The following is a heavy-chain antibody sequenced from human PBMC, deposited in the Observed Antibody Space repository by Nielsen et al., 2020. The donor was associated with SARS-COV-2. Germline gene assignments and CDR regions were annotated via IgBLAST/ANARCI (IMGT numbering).Heavy chain of an antibody. V-gene: IGHV3-30-3*01. Sequence: GESLKISCAASGFTFSSYAMHWVRQAPGKGLEWVAVITYDGSNKYYADSVKGRFTISRDNSKNTLYLQMNSLRAEDTAVYYCARDIHCRSTSCYGMDVWGQGTTVTVSS. CDR2: ITYDGSNK. CDR3: ARDIHCRSTSCYGMDV. CDR1: GFTFSSYA. J-gene: IGHJ6*02. D-gene: IGHD2-2*01.